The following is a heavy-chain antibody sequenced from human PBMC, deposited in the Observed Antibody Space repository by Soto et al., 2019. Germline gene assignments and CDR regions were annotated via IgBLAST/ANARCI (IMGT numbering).Heavy chain of an antibody. V-gene: IGHV3-21*01. CDR1: GFPFSASN. J-gene: IGHJ4*02. CDR2: ISVGSSHI. CDR3: SRSPEVGVRGAY. D-gene: IGHD3-16*01. Sequence: GGSLRLSCTGSGFPFSASNINWVRQAPGKGLEWVSSISVGSSHIYQPNSMKGRYTISRDDAKNSVYLQIDSLRDEDTALYYCSRSPEVGVRGAYWGQGTLVTASS.